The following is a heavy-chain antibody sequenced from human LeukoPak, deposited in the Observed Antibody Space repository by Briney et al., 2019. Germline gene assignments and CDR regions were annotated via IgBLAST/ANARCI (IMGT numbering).Heavy chain of an antibody. Sequence: ASVKVSCKASGYTFTGYYMHWVRQAPGQGLEWMGRINPNSGGTNYAQKFQGRVTMTRNTSISTAYMELSRLRSDDTAVYYCARDQGCSGGSCYRGEYNYWGQGTLVTVSS. CDR1: GYTFTGYY. J-gene: IGHJ4*02. V-gene: IGHV1-2*06. CDR2: INPNSGGT. CDR3: ARDQGCSGGSCYRGEYNY. D-gene: IGHD2-15*01.